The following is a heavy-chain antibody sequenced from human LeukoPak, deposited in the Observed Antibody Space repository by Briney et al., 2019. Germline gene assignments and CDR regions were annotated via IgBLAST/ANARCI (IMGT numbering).Heavy chain of an antibody. J-gene: IGHJ4*02. Sequence: SETLSLTCTVSGGPISSYYWSWIRQPPGKGLEWIGYIYYSGSTNYNPSLKSRVTISVDTSKNQFSLKLSSVTAADTAVYYCARDTVGADYWGQGTLVTVSS. D-gene: IGHD1-26*01. CDR1: GGPISSYY. V-gene: IGHV4-59*01. CDR2: IYYSGST. CDR3: ARDTVGADY.